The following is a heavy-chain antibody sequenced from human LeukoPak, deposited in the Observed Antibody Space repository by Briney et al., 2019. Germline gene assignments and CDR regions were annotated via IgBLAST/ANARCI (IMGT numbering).Heavy chain of an antibody. CDR2: IRSKANSYAT. CDR1: GFTFSGSA. CDR3: TKHTEHDYGDYYGDAFDI. Sequence: GGSLRLSCAASGFTFSGSAMHWVRQASGKGLEWVGRIRSKANSYATAYAASVKGRFTISRDDSKNTAYLQMNSLKTEDTAVYYCTKHTEHDYGDYYGDAFDIWGQGTMVTVSS. J-gene: IGHJ3*02. D-gene: IGHD4-17*01. V-gene: IGHV3-73*01.